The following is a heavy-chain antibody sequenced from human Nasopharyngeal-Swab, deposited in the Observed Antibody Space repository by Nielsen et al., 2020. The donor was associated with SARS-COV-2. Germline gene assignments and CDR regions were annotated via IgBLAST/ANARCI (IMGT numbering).Heavy chain of an antibody. Sequence: GGSLRLSCAASGFTFSSYSMNWVRQAPGKGLEWVSSISSSSSYIYYADSVKGRFTISRDNAKNSLYLQMNILRAEDTAVYYCARGQYCSSTSCYARGYYYYYGMDVWGQGTTVTVSS. CDR2: ISSSSSYI. CDR1: GFTFSSYS. D-gene: IGHD2-2*01. J-gene: IGHJ6*02. V-gene: IGHV3-21*01. CDR3: ARGQYCSSTSCYARGYYYYYGMDV.